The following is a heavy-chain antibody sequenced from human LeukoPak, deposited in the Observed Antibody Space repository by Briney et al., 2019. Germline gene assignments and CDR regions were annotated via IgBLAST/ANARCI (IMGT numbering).Heavy chain of an antibody. D-gene: IGHD4-17*01. J-gene: IGHJ6*03. CDR2: ISSSGSTI. CDR3: AKDEDGDSWYYYYYMDV. CDR1: GFTFSSYE. V-gene: IGHV3-48*03. Sequence: GGSLRLSCAASGFTFSSYEMNWVRQAPGKGLEWVSYISSSGSTIYYADSVKGRFTISRDNAKNSLYLQMNSLRAEDTAVYYCAKDEDGDSWYYYYYMDVWGKGTTVTISS.